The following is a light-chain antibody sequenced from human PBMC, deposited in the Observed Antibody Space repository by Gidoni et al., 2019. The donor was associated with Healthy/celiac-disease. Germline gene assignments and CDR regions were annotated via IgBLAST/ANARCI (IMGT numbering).Light chain of an antibody. J-gene: IGLJ2*01. CDR3: QSYDSSLSGSRV. Sequence: QSVLTQPPSVSGAPGQRVPISCTGSSSNSGAGYAVHWDQQLPGTAPKLLIYGNSNRPSGVPDRFSGSKSGTSASLAITGLQAEDEADYYCQSYDSSLSGSRVFGGGTKLTVL. V-gene: IGLV1-40*01. CDR2: GNS. CDR1: SSNSGAGYA.